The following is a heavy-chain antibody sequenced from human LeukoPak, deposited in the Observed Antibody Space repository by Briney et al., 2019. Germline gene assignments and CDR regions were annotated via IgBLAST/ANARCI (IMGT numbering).Heavy chain of an antibody. CDR1: GYTFSNYF. CDR3: ARERESGDAFDI. V-gene: IGHV1-46*01. CDR2: INPSGGST. J-gene: IGHJ3*02. Sequence: ASVKVSCKASGYTFSNYFIHWVRQAPGQGLEWMGIINPSGGSTSYAQKFQGRVTMTRDTSTSTVYMELSSLRSEDTAVYYCARERESGDAFDIWGQGTMVTVSS. D-gene: IGHD3-10*01.